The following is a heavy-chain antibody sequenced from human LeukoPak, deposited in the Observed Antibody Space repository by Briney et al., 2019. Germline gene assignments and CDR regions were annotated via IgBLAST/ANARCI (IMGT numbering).Heavy chain of an antibody. CDR1: GYTFTGYY. CDR2: INPNSGGT. CDR3: AASYDSSGYYLTTEY. J-gene: IGHJ4*02. Sequence: GESLKVSCKASGYTFTGYYMHWVRQAPGQGLEWMGWINPNSGGTNYAQKFQGRVTITRDMSTSTAYMKLSSLRSEDTAVYYCAASYDSSGYYLTTEYWGQGTLVTVSS. V-gene: IGHV1-2*02. D-gene: IGHD3-22*01.